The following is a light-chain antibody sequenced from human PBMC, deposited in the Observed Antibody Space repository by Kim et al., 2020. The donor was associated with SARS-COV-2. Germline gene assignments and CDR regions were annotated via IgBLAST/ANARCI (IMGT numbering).Light chain of an antibody. J-gene: IGLJ1*01. CDR2: LDS. V-gene: IGLV1-40*01. CDR1: GSNIGADYG. Sequence: RVTLSSTGGGSNIGADYGVHWYQQLPGTAPRVLIYLDSNRPSGVPDRFSASKSGTSASLAITGLQAEDEADYYCQSYDNRLGGFVFGSGTKVTVL. CDR3: QSYDNRLGGFV.